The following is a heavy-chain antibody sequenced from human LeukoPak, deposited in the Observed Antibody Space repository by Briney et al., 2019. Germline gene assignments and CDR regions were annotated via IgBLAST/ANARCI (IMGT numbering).Heavy chain of an antibody. CDR1: GFTFSSYG. J-gene: IGHJ5*02. V-gene: IGHV3-30*02. D-gene: IGHD6-19*01. CDR3: AKEELAVVGRWFDP. Sequence: GGSLRLSCAASGFTFSSYGMHWVRQAPGKGLEWVAFIRYAGSDKSYTDSVKGRFTISRDNSKNTLYLQMNSLRAEDTAVYYCAKEELAVVGRWFDPWGQGTLVTVSS. CDR2: IRYAGSDK.